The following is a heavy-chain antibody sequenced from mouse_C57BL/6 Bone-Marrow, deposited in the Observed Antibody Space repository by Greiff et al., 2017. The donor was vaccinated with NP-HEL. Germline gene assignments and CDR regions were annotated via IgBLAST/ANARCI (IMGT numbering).Heavy chain of an antibody. J-gene: IGHJ3*01. V-gene: IGHV2-2*01. Sequence: VQLQQSGPGLVQPSQSLSITCTVSGFSLTSYGVHWVRQSPGKGLEWLGVIWSGGSTDYNAAFISRLSISKDNSKSQVFFKMNSLQADDTAIYYCARRDYGSSWAWFAYWGQGTLVTVSA. CDR3: ARRDYGSSWAWFAY. D-gene: IGHD1-1*01. CDR2: IWSGGST. CDR1: GFSLTSYG.